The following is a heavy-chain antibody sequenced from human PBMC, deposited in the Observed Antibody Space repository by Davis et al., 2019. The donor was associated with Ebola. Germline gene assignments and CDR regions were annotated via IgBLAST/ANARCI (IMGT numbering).Heavy chain of an antibody. V-gene: IGHV3-7*03. D-gene: IGHD1-1*01. CDR3: ARGIWYSYIFDC. CDR1: GFTFSNYW. CDR2: IKQDGSEI. Sequence: GESLKISCAGSGFTFSNYWMSWVRQAPGKGLEWVANIKQDGSEISYVDSVKGRFTISRDNAKSLLFLQMNSLRAEDTAVYFCARGIWYSYIFDCWGQGTLVTVSS. J-gene: IGHJ4*02.